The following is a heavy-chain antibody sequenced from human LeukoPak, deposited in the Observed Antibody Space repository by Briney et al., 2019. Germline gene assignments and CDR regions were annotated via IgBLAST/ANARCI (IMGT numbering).Heavy chain of an antibody. CDR3: ARSCSGGSCYNDY. CDR1: GGSFSGYY. D-gene: IGHD2-15*01. J-gene: IGHJ4*02. V-gene: IGHV4-34*01. CDR2: INHSGSS. Sequence: SETLSLTCAVYGGSFSGYYWSWIRQPPGKGLEWIGEINHSGSSNYNPSLKSRVTISVDTSKNQFSLKLSSVTAADTAVYYCARSCSGGSCYNDYWGQGTLVTVSS.